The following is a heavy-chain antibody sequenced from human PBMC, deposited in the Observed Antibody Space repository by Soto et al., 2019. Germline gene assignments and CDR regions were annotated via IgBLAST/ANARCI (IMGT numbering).Heavy chain of an antibody. CDR3: ARGFAPTYCGGDCYSNPPHSYYFDY. Sequence: SETLSLTCTVSGDSLSRSSYYWGWIRQPPGEGLEWIGSIDHSGSTYYNPSLKSRVTISVDASKNEFSLKLSSVTAADTAVYYCARGFAPTYCGGDCYSNPPHSYYFDYWGQGTLVTVSS. J-gene: IGHJ4*02. CDR2: IDHSGST. V-gene: IGHV4-39*01. D-gene: IGHD2-21*01. CDR1: GDSLSRSSYY.